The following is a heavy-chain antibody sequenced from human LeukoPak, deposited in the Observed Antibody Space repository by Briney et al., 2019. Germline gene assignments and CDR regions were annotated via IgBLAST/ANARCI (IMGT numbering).Heavy chain of an antibody. D-gene: IGHD3-10*01. V-gene: IGHV3-21*01. Sequence: KSGGSLRLSCAASGFTFSSYSMNWVRQAPGKGLEWVSSISSSSSYIYYADSVKGRFTISRDNAKNSLYLQMNSLRAEDTAVYYCARDISGSAYYYYYMDVWGKGTTVTVSS. CDR1: GFTFSSYS. J-gene: IGHJ6*03. CDR2: ISSSSSYI. CDR3: ARDISGSAYYYYYMDV.